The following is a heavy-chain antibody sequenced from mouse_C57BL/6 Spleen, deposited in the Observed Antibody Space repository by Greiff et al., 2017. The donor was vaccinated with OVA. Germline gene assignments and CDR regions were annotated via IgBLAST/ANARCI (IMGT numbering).Heavy chain of an antibody. V-gene: IGHV14-2*01. CDR1: GFNIKDYY. CDR3: ARNGGYYGGYFDV. D-gene: IGHD2-3*01. Sequence: EVQLQQSGAELVKPGASVKLSCTASGFNIKDYYMHWVKQRTEQGLEWIGRIDPEDGETKYDPKFQGKATITADTSSNTAYLQLSSLTSEDTAVYYCARNGGYYGGYFDVWGTGTTVTVSS. CDR2: IDPEDGET. J-gene: IGHJ1*03.